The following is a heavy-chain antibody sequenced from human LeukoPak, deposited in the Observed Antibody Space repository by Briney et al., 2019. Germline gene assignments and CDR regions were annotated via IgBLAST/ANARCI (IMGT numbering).Heavy chain of an antibody. D-gene: IGHD6-6*01. CDR1: GYSFATSW. V-gene: IGHV5-51*01. Sequence: GESLKISCKGSGYSFATSWIGWVRQMPGRGLQWMGIIYPSDSDTRYSPPFQGQVTISADKSINTAYLQWSSLKASDTAIYYCARVGVSDYGMDVWGQGTTVTVSS. CDR2: IYPSDSDT. J-gene: IGHJ6*02. CDR3: ARVGVSDYGMDV.